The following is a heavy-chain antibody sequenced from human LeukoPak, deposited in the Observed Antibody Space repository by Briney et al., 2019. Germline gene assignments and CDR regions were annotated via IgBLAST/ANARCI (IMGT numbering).Heavy chain of an antibody. CDR2: IYYSGST. V-gene: IGHV4-59*01. Sequence: SETLSLTCTVSGGSISSYYWSWIRQPPGKGLEWIGYIYYSGSTNYNPSLKSRVTISVDTSKNQFSLKLSSVTAADTAVYYCAGMPPDFWSGYWRGYYYYGMDVWGQGTTVTVSS. J-gene: IGHJ6*02. CDR3: AGMPPDFWSGYWRGYYYYGMDV. D-gene: IGHD3-3*01. CDR1: GGSISSYY.